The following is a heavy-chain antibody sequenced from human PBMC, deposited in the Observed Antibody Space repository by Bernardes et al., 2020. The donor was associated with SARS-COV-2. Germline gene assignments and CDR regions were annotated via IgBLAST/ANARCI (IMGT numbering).Heavy chain of an antibody. CDR3: ASESVRQQLAYYYYYGMDV. J-gene: IGHJ6*02. D-gene: IGHD6-13*01. Sequence: LSLTCTVSGGSISSSSYYWGWIRQPPGKGLEWIGSIYYSGSTYYNPSLKSRVTISVDTSKNQFSLKLSSVTAADTAVYYCASESVRQQLAYYYYYGMDVWGQGTTVTVSS. V-gene: IGHV4-39*01. CDR2: IYYSGST. CDR1: GGSISSSSYY.